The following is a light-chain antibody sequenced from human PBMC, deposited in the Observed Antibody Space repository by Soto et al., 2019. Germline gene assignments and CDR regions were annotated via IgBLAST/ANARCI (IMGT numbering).Light chain of an antibody. CDR1: QSIGDT. V-gene: IGKV3-15*01. CDR2: DTS. J-gene: IGKJ4*02. Sequence: EVVMTQSPATLSVSPGEGVTLSCRANQSIGDTLAWYQHKPGQTPRLLIYDTSTRHTGVPARFSGSRSGTEFTLTISSLQSEDFAIYYCQPYYSWPLTFGGGTKVESK. CDR3: QPYYSWPLT.